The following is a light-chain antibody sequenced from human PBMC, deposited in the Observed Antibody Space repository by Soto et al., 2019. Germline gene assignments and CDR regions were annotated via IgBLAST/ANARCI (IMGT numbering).Light chain of an antibody. CDR3: VSFTSSTTYV. V-gene: IGLV2-14*02. CDR2: EVF. J-gene: IGLJ1*01. CDR1: SSDVGSYNL. Sequence: QSVLTQPASVSGSPGQSITISCTGPSSDVGSYNLVSWYQQYPGKAPKLIIFEVFKRPSGVSHRFSGSKSGNTASLTISGLQAEDEANYYCVSFTSSTTYVFGSGTKLTVL.